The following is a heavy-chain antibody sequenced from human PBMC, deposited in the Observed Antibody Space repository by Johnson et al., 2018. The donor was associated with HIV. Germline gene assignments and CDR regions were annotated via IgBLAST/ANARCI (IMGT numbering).Heavy chain of an antibody. V-gene: IGHV3-30*04. J-gene: IGHJ3*02. CDR1: GFTFSSYA. CDR3: AKGRWELLAGAFDI. CDR2: ISYDGSNK. Sequence: QVQLVESGGGVVQPGRSLRLSCAASGFTFSSYAMHWVRQAPGKGLEWVAVISYDGSNKYYADSVKGRFTISRDNSKNTLYVQMNSLGAEDTAAYYCAKGRWELLAGAFDIWGQGTTVTVSS. D-gene: IGHD1-26*01.